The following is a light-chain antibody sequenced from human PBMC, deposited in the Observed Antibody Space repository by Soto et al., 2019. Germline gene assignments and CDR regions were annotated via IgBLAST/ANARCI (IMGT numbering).Light chain of an antibody. J-gene: IGLJ2*01. V-gene: IGLV2-8*01. CDR2: EVS. CDR1: SSDVGGYNY. Sequence: QSVLTQPPSASGSPGQSVTISCTGTSSDVGGYNYVSWYQQYPGKAPKLMIYEVSKRPSGVPDRFSGSKSGNTASLTISGLQAEDEADYYCISYTSSTALVFGGGTKLTVL. CDR3: ISYTSSTALV.